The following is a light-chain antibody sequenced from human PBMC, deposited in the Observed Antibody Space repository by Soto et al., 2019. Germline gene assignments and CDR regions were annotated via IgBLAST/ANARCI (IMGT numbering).Light chain of an antibody. V-gene: IGKV1-9*01. CDR3: QQSNSFPLT. J-gene: IGKJ1*01. Sequence: DIQLTQSPSFLSASVGDRVTITCRASQGISSYLAWYQQKPGKAPKLLIYTASRLQSGVPSRFSGSGSGTDFALTISSLQPEDFATYYCQQSNSFPLTFGQGTKVDIK. CDR1: QGISSY. CDR2: TAS.